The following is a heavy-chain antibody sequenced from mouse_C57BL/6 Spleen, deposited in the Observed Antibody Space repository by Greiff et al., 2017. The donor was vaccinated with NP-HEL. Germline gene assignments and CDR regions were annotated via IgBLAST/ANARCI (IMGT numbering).Heavy chain of an antibody. D-gene: IGHD2-5*01. CDR1: GYTFTDYN. V-gene: IGHV1-18*01. CDR2: INPNNGGT. J-gene: IGHJ3*01. Sequence: EVQLQQSGPELMKPGASVKIPCKASGYTFTDYNMDWVKQSHGKSLEWIGDINPNNGGTNYNQKFKGKATLTVDKSSSTAYMELRSLTSEDTAVYYWARSRSNFAGFAYWGQGTLVTVSA. CDR3: ARSRSNFAGFAY.